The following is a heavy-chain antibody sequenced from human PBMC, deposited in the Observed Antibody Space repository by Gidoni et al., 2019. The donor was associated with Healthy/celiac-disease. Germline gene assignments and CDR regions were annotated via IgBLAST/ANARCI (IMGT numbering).Heavy chain of an antibody. Sequence: EVQLLESGGGLVQPGGSLRLSCAASGFTFSNFAMTWVRQAPGKGLEWVSAISGSGASAYYADSVKGRFTISRDNSKNTVYVQMNSLRVEDTAVYYCAKDPYSSGWFGRGGSNWLDPWGHGTLVTVSS. CDR3: AKDPYSSGWFGRGGSNWLDP. V-gene: IGHV3-23*01. D-gene: IGHD6-19*01. J-gene: IGHJ5*02. CDR2: ISGSGASA. CDR1: GFTFSNFA.